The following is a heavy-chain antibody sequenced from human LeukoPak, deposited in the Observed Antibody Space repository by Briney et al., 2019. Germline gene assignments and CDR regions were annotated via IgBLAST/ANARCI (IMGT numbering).Heavy chain of an antibody. CDR2: INPHSGAT. V-gene: IGHV1-2*02. CDR3: ATSSSVTHTRDP. CDR1: GYGFSDVY. J-gene: IGHJ5*02. Sequence: ASLEVSCKASGYGFSDVYFNWVRQAPGEGLEWMGWINPHSGATNYAQRFQGRVSMDASIDTAYMELSRLTSDDTAVYYCATSSSVTHTRDPWGQGTLVTVSS. D-gene: IGHD5/OR15-5a*01.